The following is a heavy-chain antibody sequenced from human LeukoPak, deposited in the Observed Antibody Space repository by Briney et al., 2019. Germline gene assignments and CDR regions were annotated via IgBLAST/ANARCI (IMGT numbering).Heavy chain of an antibody. CDR3: ARDGIYYDSGTYYDGADGMDV. CDR1: SYTFTFYY. V-gene: IGHV1-2*02. CDR2: INPNSGGT. D-gene: IGHD3-10*01. J-gene: IGHJ6*02. Sequence: ASVTVSCTASSYTFTFYYIHWVRQAPGQGLEWMGWINPNSGGTNSAQKFQGRVTMTRDTSITTAYMELSRLRSDDTAIYYGARDGIYYDSGTYYDGADGMDVWGQGTTVTVSS.